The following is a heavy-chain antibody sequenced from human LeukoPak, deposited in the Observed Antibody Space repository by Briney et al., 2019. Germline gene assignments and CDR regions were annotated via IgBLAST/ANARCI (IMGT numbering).Heavy chain of an antibody. Sequence: ASVKVSCKASGYTFTSYYMHWVRQAPGQGLEWMGIINPSGGRTGYAQKFQGRVTMTRDMSTSTVYMELSSLRSEDTAVYYCARGYYDSSGLDDAFNIWGQGTMVTVSS. J-gene: IGHJ3*02. CDR1: GYTFTSYY. CDR3: ARGYYDSSGLDDAFNI. CDR2: INPSGGRT. V-gene: IGHV1-46*01. D-gene: IGHD3-22*01.